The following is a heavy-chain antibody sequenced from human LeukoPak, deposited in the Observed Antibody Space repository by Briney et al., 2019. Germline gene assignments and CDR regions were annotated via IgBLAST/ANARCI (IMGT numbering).Heavy chain of an antibody. CDR1: GYTFTSYY. V-gene: IGHV1-46*01. Sequence: GASVKVSCKASGYTFTSYYMHWVRQAPGQGLEWMGIINPSGGSTSYAQKFQGRVTMTRDMSTSAVYMELSSLRSEDTAVYYCARDIDYYYDSSGYSNLFDYWGQGTLVTVSS. CDR3: ARDIDYYYDSSGYSNLFDY. J-gene: IGHJ4*02. D-gene: IGHD3-22*01. CDR2: INPSGGST.